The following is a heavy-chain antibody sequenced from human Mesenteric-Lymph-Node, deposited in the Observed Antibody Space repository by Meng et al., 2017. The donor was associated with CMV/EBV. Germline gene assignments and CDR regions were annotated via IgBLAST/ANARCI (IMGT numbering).Heavy chain of an antibody. CDR1: GFTYPNAW. D-gene: IGHD6-6*01. J-gene: IGHJ4*02. Sequence: GESLKISCAASGFTYPNAWMSWDRQAPGKGLEWVGRIKSKNDGGTTDYAAPVKGRFTISRDDSTNTLYLQMNSLKTEDTAVYYCTIGVGSSDFDYWGQGTLVTVSS. CDR3: TIGVGSSDFDY. CDR2: IKSKNDGGTT. V-gene: IGHV3-15*01.